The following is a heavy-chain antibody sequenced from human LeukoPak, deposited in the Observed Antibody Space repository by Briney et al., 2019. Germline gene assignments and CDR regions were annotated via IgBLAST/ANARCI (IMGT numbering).Heavy chain of an antibody. J-gene: IGHJ4*02. CDR3: AIFSRTDLNY. Sequence: GGSLRLSCVASGFTFRNYWMSWARQAPGKGLEWVANISPDGSDKQYVDSVKGRFTLSRDNAESSLFLQKNSLRAEDTALYFCAIFSRTDLNYWGRGTLVTVSS. CDR2: ISPDGSDK. CDR1: GFTFRNYW. D-gene: IGHD2-2*01. V-gene: IGHV3-7*01.